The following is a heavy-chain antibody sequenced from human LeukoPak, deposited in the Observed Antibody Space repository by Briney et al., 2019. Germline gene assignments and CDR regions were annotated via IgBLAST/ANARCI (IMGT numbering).Heavy chain of an antibody. CDR1: GYTFTGYY. D-gene: IGHD5-18*01. CDR2: INPNSGGT. Sequence: ASVKLSCKASGYTFTGYYMHWVRQAPGQGLEWMGWINPNSGGTNYAQKCQGRVTMTRDTSTSTAYRELSRLRSDDTAVYYCARRVDTAMAFDYWDQETLVTVSS. V-gene: IGHV1-2*02. J-gene: IGHJ4*02. CDR3: ARRVDTAMAFDY.